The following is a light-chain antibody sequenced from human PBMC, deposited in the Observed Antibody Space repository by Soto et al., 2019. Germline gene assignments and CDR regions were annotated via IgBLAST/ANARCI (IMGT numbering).Light chain of an antibody. J-gene: IGKJ1*01. CDR1: QGISNY. V-gene: IGKV1-27*01. CDR3: QRFNSDPPT. Sequence: DIQMTQSPSSLSAFVGDRVTITCRASQGISNYLAWYRQKPGRVPKLLIYAASTLQSGVPSRFSGSGSGTDFTLTISSLQPEDVATYYCQRFNSDPPTFGKGTKVAIK. CDR2: AAS.